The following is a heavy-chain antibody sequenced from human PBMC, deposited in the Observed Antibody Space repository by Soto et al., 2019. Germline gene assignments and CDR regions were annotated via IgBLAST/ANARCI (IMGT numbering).Heavy chain of an antibody. D-gene: IGHD2-8*01. V-gene: IGHV1-18*01. CDR1: GYTFTSYG. CDR3: ARSGAYCTSITCLFDSF. Sequence: QAQLVQSGGEVKKPGASVKVSCRASGYTFTSYGYAWVRQAPGQGLEWMGWISAYNGDTNYAQKFQDRVTLTTDTSTSTAHMELRKLGSDDTAVYYCARSGAYCTSITCLFDSFWGLGTLVTVSS. CDR2: ISAYNGDT. J-gene: IGHJ4*02.